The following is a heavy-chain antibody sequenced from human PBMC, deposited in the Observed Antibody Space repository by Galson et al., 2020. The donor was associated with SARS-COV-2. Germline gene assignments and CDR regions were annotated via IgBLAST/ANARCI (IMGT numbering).Heavy chain of an antibody. V-gene: IGHV4-31*03. CDR1: GGSISSGGYY. D-gene: IGHD2-21*02. CDR3: ARDRDGGNSRFDY. CDR2: IYYSGST. J-gene: IGHJ4*02. Sequence: SETLSLTCTVSGGSISSGGYYWSWIRQHPGKGLEWIGYIYYSGSTYYNPSLKSRVTISVDTSKNQFSLKLSSVTAADTAVYYCARDRDGGNSRFDYWGQGTLVTVSS.